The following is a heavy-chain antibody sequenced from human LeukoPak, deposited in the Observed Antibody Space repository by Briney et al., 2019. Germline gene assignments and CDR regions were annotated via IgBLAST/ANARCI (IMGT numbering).Heavy chain of an antibody. CDR1: GCSISTYY. D-gene: IGHD3-16*01. V-gene: IGHV4-59*01. CDR3: ARERGRFLVGVNWFDP. CDR2: IHYSGST. Sequence: PSETLSLTCTVSGCSISTYYRSWIRQPPGKGLEWIGYIHYSGSTNYNPSFKSRVTISIDTSKNQFSLKLSSVTAADTAVYYCARERGRFLVGVNWFDPWGQGTLVTVSS. J-gene: IGHJ5*02.